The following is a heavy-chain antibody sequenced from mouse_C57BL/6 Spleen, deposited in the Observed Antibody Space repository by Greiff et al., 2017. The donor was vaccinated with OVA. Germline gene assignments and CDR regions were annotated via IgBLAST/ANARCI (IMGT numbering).Heavy chain of an antibody. CDR1: GYTFTDYY. V-gene: IGHV1-26*01. D-gene: IGHD1-1*01. Sequence: EVQLQQSGPELVKPGASVKISCKASGYTFTDYYMNWVKQSHGKSLEWIGDINPNNGGTSYNQKFKGKATLTVDKSSSTAYMELRSLTSEDSAVYYCARLLLRNYYAMDYWGQGTSVTVSS. CDR3: ARLLLRNYYAMDY. CDR2: INPNNGGT. J-gene: IGHJ4*01.